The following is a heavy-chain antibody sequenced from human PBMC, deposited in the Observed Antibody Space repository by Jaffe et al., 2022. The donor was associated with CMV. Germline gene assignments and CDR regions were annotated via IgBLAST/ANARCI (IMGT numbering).Heavy chain of an antibody. J-gene: IGHJ6*03. CDR2: ISSSSSYT. Sequence: QVQLVESGGGLVKPGGSLRLSCAASGFTFSDYYMSWIRQAPGKGLEWVSYISSSSSYTNYADSVKGRFTISRDNAKNSLYLQMNSLRAEDTAVYYCARDLRGYCTNGVCYMNYYYYYYMDVWGKGTTVTVSS. CDR3: ARDLRGYCTNGVCYMNYYYYYYMDV. V-gene: IGHV3-11*06. D-gene: IGHD2-8*01. CDR1: GFTFSDYY.